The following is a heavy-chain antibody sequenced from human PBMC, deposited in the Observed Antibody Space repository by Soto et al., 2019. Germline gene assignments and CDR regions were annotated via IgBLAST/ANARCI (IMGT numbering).Heavy chain of an antibody. D-gene: IGHD3-3*01. CDR1: GDSVDQSY. CDR2: IIHRGTS. CDR3: ARERRSFGYLDY. Sequence: SETLSLTCTVSGDSVDQSYWSWIRQSPGKRMEWIGYIIHRGTSKYNPSLNSRVTMSLDTSKNHVYMRLTYVTAAPTLISFCARERRSFGYLDYWGLGTLVTVSS. V-gene: IGHV4-59*02. J-gene: IGHJ4*02.